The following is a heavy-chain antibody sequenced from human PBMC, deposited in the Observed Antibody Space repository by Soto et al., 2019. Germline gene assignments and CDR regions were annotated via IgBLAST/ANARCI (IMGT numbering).Heavy chain of an antibody. V-gene: IGHV1-69*10. Sequence: ASVKVSCKASGGTFSSYTISWVRQAPGQGLEWMGRIIPILGIANYAQKFQGRVTVTADKSTSTAYMELSSLRSEDTAVYYCARASQGSSPDYWGQGTLVTVSS. D-gene: IGHD6-6*01. J-gene: IGHJ4*02. CDR2: IIPILGIA. CDR3: ARASQGSSPDY. CDR1: GGTFSSYT.